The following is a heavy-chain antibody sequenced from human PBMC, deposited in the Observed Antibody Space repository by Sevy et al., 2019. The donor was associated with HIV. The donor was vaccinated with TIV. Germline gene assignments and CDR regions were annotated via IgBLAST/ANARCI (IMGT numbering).Heavy chain of an antibody. D-gene: IGHD3-22*01. Sequence: AAVKVSCKVSGYSLTGLSMHWVRQAPGKGLEWMGSFDPEDGERIYAQKLEGRVTMTEDTSADTAYMELNSLRFEDTAVYYCATTKDYYESSGCPFDYWGQGTLVTVSS. CDR2: FDPEDGER. J-gene: IGHJ4*02. CDR3: ATTKDYYESSGCPFDY. CDR1: GYSLTGLS. V-gene: IGHV1-24*01.